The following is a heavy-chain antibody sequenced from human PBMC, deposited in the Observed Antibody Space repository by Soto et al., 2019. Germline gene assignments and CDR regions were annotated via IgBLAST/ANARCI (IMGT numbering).Heavy chain of an antibody. CDR1: GFTFSSYG. V-gene: IGHV3-33*01. Sequence: QVQLVESGGGVVQPGRSLRLSCAASGFTFSSYGMHWVRQAPGKGLEWVAIIWYDGSNKYYADSVKGRFTISRDNSKNTLYLQMYSLRAEDTAVYYCARGYSSSWSRNYYYSMDVWGQGTTVTVSS. D-gene: IGHD6-13*01. CDR3: ARGYSSSWSRNYYYSMDV. J-gene: IGHJ6*02. CDR2: IWYDGSNK.